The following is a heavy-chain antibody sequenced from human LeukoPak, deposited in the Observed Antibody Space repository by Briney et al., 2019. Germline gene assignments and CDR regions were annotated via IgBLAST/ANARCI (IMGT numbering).Heavy chain of an antibody. V-gene: IGHV1-69*13. J-gene: IGHJ3*02. CDR3: ARDYLEYPPKRAFDI. CDR2: IIPIFGTA. Sequence: ASVKVSCKASGGTFSSYAISWVRQAPGQGLEWMGGIIPIFGTANYAQKFQGRVTITADESTSTAYMELSSLRSEDTAVYYCARDYLEYPPKRAFDIWGQGTMVTVSS. CDR1: GGTFSSYA. D-gene: IGHD3-3*01.